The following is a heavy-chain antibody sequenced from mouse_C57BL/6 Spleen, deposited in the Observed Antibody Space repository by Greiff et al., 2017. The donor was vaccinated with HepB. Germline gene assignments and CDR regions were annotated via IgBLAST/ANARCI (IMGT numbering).Heavy chain of an antibody. CDR3: AREGDYGYDGAMDY. J-gene: IGHJ4*01. D-gene: IGHD2-2*01. CDR2: IYPGDGDT. CDR1: GYAFSSSW. Sequence: VKLMESGPELVKPGASVKISCKASGYAFSSSWMNWVKQRPGKGLEWIGRIYPGDGDTNYNGKFKGKATLTADKSSSTAYMQLSSLTSEDSAVYFCAREGDYGYDGAMDYWGQGTSVTVSS. V-gene: IGHV1-82*01.